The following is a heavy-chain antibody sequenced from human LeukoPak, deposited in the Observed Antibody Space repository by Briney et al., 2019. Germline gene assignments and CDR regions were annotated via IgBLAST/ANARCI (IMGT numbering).Heavy chain of an antibody. V-gene: IGHV3-48*03. CDR2: LSSSGNA. Sequence: GGSLRLSCAASGFSFSDHEMNWARQAPGKGLEWVSYLSSSGNAYYADSVKGRFTISRDNSKNSLYLQMTSLRAEDTAVYYCASGRGSYSPDYWGQGTLVTVSS. CDR1: GFSFSDHE. D-gene: IGHD1-26*01. CDR3: ASGRGSYSPDY. J-gene: IGHJ4*02.